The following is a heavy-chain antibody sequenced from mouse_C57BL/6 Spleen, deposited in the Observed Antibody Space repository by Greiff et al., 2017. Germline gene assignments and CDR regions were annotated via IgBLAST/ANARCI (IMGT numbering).Heavy chain of an antibody. J-gene: IGHJ4*01. CDR1: GYTFTSYW. CDR3: ASSAYYGSSYHYAMDY. V-gene: IGHV1-69*01. Sequence: QVQLQQPGAELVMPGASVKLSCKASGYTFTSYWMHWVKKRPGQGLEWIGEMDPSDSYTNYNQKFKGKYTLTVDKSSSTAYMQLSSLTSEVSAVYYCASSAYYGSSYHYAMDYWDQGTSVTVSS. CDR2: MDPSDSYT. D-gene: IGHD1-1*01.